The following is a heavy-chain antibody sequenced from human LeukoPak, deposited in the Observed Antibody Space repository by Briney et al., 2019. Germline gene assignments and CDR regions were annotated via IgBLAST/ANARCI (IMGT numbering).Heavy chain of an antibody. CDR2: INHSGST. Sequence: SETLSLTCAVYGGSFSGYYWSWIRQPPGKGLEWIGEINHSGSTNYNPSLKSRVTISVDTSKNQFSLKLSSVTAADTAVYYCARVAYYFDGSGSPPFRWFDPWGQGILVTVSS. J-gene: IGHJ5*02. CDR1: GGSFSGYY. V-gene: IGHV4-34*01. D-gene: IGHD3-22*01. CDR3: ARVAYYFDGSGSPPFRWFDP.